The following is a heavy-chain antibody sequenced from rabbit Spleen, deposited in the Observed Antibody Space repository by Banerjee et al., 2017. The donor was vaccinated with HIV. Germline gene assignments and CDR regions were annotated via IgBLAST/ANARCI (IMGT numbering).Heavy chain of an antibody. V-gene: IGHV1S45*01. D-gene: IGHD1-1*01. CDR1: GFSFSSNW. Sequence: LEESGGGLVKPGGTLTLTCTVSGFSFSSNWICWVRQAPGKGLEWIACIDTSDGDTDYANWPKGRFTISKTSSTTVTLQMTSLTAADTATYFCARDLANVIGWNFGLWGPGTLVTVS. CDR3: ARDLANVIGWNFGL. CDR2: IDTSDGDT. J-gene: IGHJ4*01.